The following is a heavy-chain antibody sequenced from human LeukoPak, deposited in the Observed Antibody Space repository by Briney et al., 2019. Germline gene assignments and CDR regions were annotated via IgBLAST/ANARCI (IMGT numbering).Heavy chain of an antibody. J-gene: IGHJ6*02. Sequence: GGSLRLSCAASGFTFSSYAMSWVRQAPGKGLEWVSAISGSGGSTYYADSVKGRFTISRDNAKNALYLQMNRLRAEGTAVYYCASGDVDTAMFDYYGMDVWGQGTTVTVSS. CDR3: ASGDVDTAMFDYYGMDV. V-gene: IGHV3-23*01. D-gene: IGHD5-18*01. CDR1: GFTFSSYA. CDR2: ISGSGGST.